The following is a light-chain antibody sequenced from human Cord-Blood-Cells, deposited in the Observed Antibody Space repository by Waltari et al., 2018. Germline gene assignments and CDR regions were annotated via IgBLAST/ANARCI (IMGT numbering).Light chain of an antibody. J-gene: IGLJ1*01. V-gene: IGLV2-14*01. CDR1: SSDVGGYNY. Sequence: QSALTRPASVSGSPGQSITISCTGTSSDVGGYNYVPWYQQHPGKAPKLMIYDVSNRPSRVSNRFSGSKSGNTASLTISGLQAEDEADYYCSSYTSSSTLVFGTGTKVTVL. CDR2: DVS. CDR3: SSYTSSSTLV.